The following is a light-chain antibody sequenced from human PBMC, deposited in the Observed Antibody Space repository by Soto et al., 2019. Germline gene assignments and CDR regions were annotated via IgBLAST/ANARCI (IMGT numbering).Light chain of an antibody. J-gene: IGKJ5*01. Sequence: EITLTHTPGSLSLSPGGRATLSCGASQGVGNKYLAWYRQSPGQAPSLLIYAASSRATGVPDRFSGSGSGTDFTLTISRLEPEDFAVYYCQQYTNAHGITFGQGTRLEIK. CDR1: QGVGNKY. V-gene: IGKV3-20*01. CDR2: AAS. CDR3: QQYTNAHGIT.